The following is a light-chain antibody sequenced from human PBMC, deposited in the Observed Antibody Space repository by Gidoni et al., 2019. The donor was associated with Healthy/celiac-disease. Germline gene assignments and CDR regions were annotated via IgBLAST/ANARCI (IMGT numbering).Light chain of an antibody. Sequence: DLQMTQFPSFLSASVGDRVTITCRASQSISSYLHCYQQKPGEAPKLLIYAASSLQRVVPSRFSGSGSGTDFTLTISSLQPEDFATDYCQQSYSTLMCSFGQGTKLEIK. V-gene: IGKV1-39*01. CDR3: QQSYSTLMCS. CDR2: AAS. J-gene: IGKJ2*04. CDR1: QSISSY.